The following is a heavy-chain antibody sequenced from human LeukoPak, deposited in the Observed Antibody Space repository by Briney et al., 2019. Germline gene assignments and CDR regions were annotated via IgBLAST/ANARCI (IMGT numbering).Heavy chain of an antibody. CDR2: IYYSGST. CDR1: GYSISSGYY. CDR3: ARRGDTTGLDWFDP. V-gene: IGHV4-38-2*02. D-gene: IGHD1-1*01. Sequence: SETLSLTCTVSGYSISSGYYWGWIRQPPGKGLEWIGSIYYSGSTYYNPSLKSRVTISVDTSKNQFSLKLSSVTAADTAVYYCARRGDTTGLDWFDPWGQGTLVTVSS. J-gene: IGHJ5*02.